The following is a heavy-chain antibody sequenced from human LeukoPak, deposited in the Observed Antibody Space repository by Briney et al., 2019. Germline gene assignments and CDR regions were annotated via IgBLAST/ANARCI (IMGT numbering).Heavy chain of an antibody. CDR2: ISAHNGNT. CDR1: GYTFTSYY. J-gene: IGHJ4*02. CDR3: ASSKTSCNSTSCYDPFDY. Sequence: ASVKVSCKASGYTFTSYYMHWVRQAPGQGLEWMAWISAHNGNTNYAQNLRDRVTLTTDTSTSTVYMELRSLRSDDTAVYYCASSKTSCNSTSCYDPFDYWGQGTLVTVSS. V-gene: IGHV1-18*04. D-gene: IGHD2-2*01.